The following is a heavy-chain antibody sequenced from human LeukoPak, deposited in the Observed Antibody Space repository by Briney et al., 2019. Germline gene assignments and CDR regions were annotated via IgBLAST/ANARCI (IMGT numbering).Heavy chain of an antibody. CDR2: ISGSGGST. V-gene: IGHV3-23*01. CDR1: GFTFSSYA. J-gene: IGHJ6*02. Sequence: GGSLRLSCAASGFTFSSYAMSWVRQAAGKGLEWVSAISGSGGSTYYADSVKGRFTISRDNSKNTLYLQMNSLRAEDTAGYYCANTAPTVRERIYGMDVWGQGTTVTVSS. CDR3: ANTAPTVRERIYGMDV. D-gene: IGHD4-17*01.